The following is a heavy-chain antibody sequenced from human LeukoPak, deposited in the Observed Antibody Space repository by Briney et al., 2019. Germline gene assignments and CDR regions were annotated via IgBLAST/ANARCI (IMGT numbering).Heavy chain of an antibody. J-gene: IGHJ5*02. Sequence: SQTLSLTCAISGDSVSNNTAAWNWIRRSPSRGLEWLGRTKYRSKWYTDYAVSVKSRITINPGTSKNQFSLQLNSVTPEDTAVYYCARGSSTLGIDRWGQGTLVTVSS. CDR2: TKYRSKWYT. CDR3: ARGSSTLGIDR. CDR1: GDSVSNNTAA. D-gene: IGHD6-13*01. V-gene: IGHV6-1*01.